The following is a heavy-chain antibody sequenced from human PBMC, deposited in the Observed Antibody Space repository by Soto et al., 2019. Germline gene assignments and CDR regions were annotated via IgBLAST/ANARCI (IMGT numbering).Heavy chain of an antibody. CDR2: ISWNSGSI. CDR1: GFTFDDYA. CDR3: AKDRGLVLSFYFDY. D-gene: IGHD6-19*01. V-gene: IGHV3-9*01. J-gene: IGHJ4*02. Sequence: PGGSLRLSCAASGFTFDDYAMHWVRQAPGKGLEWVSGISWNSGSIGYADSVKGRFTISRDNAKNSLYLQMNSLRAEDTALYYCAKDRGLVLSFYFDYWGRGTLVTVSS.